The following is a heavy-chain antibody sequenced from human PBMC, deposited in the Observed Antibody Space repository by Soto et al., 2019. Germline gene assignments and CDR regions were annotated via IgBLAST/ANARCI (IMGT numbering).Heavy chain of an antibody. CDR1: GGSISSGGYY. Sequence: QVQLQESGPGLVKPSQTLSLTCTVSGGSISSGGYYWSWIRQHPGKGLEWIGYIYYSGSTYYNPSLKRRVTISVDTSKNQFSLKLSSVTAADTAVYYCARGPNYSNHEVGWFDPLGQGTLVTVSS. CDR2: IYYSGST. V-gene: IGHV4-31*03. J-gene: IGHJ5*02. D-gene: IGHD4-4*01. CDR3: ARGPNYSNHEVGWFDP.